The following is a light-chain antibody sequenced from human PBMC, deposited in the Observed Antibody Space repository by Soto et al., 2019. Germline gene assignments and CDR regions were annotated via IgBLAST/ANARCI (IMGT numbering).Light chain of an antibody. CDR3: QHYNNWPPWT. Sequence: EIVMTQSPATLSASPGERATLSCRASQSVSVNLAWYQQNPGQAPRLLIYGASTRATGIPARFSGSGSGKEFTLTISSLQSEDFAVYYCQHYNNWPPWTFGQGTKVEIK. J-gene: IGKJ1*01. V-gene: IGKV3-15*01. CDR1: QSVSVN. CDR2: GAS.